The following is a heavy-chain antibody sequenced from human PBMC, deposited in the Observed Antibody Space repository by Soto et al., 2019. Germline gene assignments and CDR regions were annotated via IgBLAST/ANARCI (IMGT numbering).Heavy chain of an antibody. Sequence: QVQLVQSGAEVKKPGASAEVSCKASGYTFTSYAVHWVRQAPGQRLEWMGWINPGNGNTKYSEKCQGRVTFTRDTAASTAYMALSSLTSADTAVYYCARGDLNTYFDYWGQGTLVTVSS. CDR3: ARGDLNTYFDY. V-gene: IGHV1-3*01. CDR1: GYTFTSYA. J-gene: IGHJ4*02. CDR2: INPGNGNT.